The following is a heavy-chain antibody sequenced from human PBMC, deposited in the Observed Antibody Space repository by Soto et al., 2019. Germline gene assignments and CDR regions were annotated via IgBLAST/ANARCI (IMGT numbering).Heavy chain of an antibody. V-gene: IGHV1-18*01. D-gene: IGHD3-10*01. CDR2: ISAYNGNT. J-gene: IGHJ4*02. CDR3: ARDGSGSYWSQFDY. Sequence: ASGKVACKASGYTFTSYGISWVRQAPGQGLEWMGWISAYNGNTNYAQKLQGRVTMTTDTSTSTAYMELRSLRSDDTAVYYCARDGSGSYWSQFDYWGQGTLVTFSS. CDR1: GYTFTSYG.